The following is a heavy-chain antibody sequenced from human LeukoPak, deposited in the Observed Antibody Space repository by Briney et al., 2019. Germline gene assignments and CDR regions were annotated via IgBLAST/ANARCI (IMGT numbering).Heavy chain of an antibody. Sequence: GESLKISSKGSGYSFTNYWIDWVRQLPGKGLGCMGIIYPGDSDTRYSPSFQGQVTISADKSISTAYLQWSSLKASDTAMYYCARQDPNYRIDYWGQGTLVTVSS. J-gene: IGHJ4*02. V-gene: IGHV5-51*01. D-gene: IGHD4-11*01. CDR2: IYPGDSDT. CDR1: GYSFTNYW. CDR3: ARQDPNYRIDY.